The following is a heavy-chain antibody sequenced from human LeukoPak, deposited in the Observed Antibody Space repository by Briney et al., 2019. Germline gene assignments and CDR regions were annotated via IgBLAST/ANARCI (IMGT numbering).Heavy chain of an antibody. CDR2: IYYSGGRT. J-gene: IGHJ3*01. V-gene: IGHV3-23*01. D-gene: IGHD1-26*01. Sequence: PGGSLRLSCAASGFTFTNYDMTWVRQAPGKGLEWISSIYYSGGRTYYADSVRGRFTISRDNSRSMLYLQMSSLRAEDTAVYYCATRPRGLLSGIPWGQGTMVTVSS. CDR3: ATRPRGLLSGIP. CDR1: GFTFTNYD.